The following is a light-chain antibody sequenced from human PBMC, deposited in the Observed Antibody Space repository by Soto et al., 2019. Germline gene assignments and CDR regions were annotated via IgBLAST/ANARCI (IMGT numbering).Light chain of an antibody. CDR3: QHYSSSHLVT. Sequence: EIVLTQSPGTLSLSPGERATLSCRASQTVSSIYLAWYQQKPGQAPRLIIYGASSRATGIPDRFSCSGSGTDFTLTISRLEPEDVAVYYCQHYSSSHLVTFGQGTRLEIK. CDR2: GAS. V-gene: IGKV3-20*01. J-gene: IGKJ5*01. CDR1: QTVSSIY.